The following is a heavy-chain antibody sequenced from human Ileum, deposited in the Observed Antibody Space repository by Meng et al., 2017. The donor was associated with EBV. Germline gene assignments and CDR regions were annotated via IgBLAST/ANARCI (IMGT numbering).Heavy chain of an antibody. D-gene: IGHD5-18*01. CDR3: ARVGGSGFDSEFYFDF. J-gene: IGHJ4*02. CDR1: GGSSSATEYY. CDR2: VYYAGST. V-gene: IGHV4-39*07. Sequence: LLLPVPCPGRVNSRGTLSQTLTVVGGSSSATEYYWGWIRQPPGKGLGWIGSVYYAGSTFYNPSLRSRDTISVDKSNNQFSLKVSSVTAADTAVYYCARVGGSGFDSEFYFDFWGQGTLVTVS.